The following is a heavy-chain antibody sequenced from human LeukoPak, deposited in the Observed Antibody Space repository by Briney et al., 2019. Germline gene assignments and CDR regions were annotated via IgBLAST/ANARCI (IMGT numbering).Heavy chain of an antibody. CDR2: ISGSGGST. J-gene: IGHJ2*01. D-gene: IGHD3-16*01. CDR1: GFNFSSYA. V-gene: IGHV3-23*01. CDR3: ARSLIPGRWYFDL. Sequence: GGSLRLSCAASGFNFSSYAMTWVRQAPGKGLEWVSVISGSGGSTYSADSVKGRFTISRDNSKNTPFLQMNGLRADDTAVYYCARSLIPGRWYFDLWGRGTLVTVSS.